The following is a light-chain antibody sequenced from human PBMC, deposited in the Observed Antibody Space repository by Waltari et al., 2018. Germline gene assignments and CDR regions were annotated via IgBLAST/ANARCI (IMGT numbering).Light chain of an antibody. CDR1: QGISSY. Sequence: DIQLTQSPSFLSASVGDRVTITCRASQGISSYLAWYQQKPGKAPKLLIYAASTLQSGVPSRFSGSVSGTEFTLTISSLQPEDFATYYCQQLQTFGQGTKVEIK. CDR3: QQLQT. J-gene: IGKJ1*01. CDR2: AAS. V-gene: IGKV1-9*01.